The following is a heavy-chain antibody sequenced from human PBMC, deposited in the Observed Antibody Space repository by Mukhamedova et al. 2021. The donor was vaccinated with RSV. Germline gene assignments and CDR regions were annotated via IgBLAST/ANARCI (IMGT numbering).Heavy chain of an antibody. J-gene: IGHJ4*02. CDR3: ATTKLYYDFWSGFDY. D-gene: IGHD3-3*01. Sequence: LEWVSYIISCCSTIYYADFVMVLFTISRDNAKNSLYLQMNSLRAEDTAVYYCATTKLYYDFWSGFDYWGQGTLVTVSS. V-gene: IGHV3-48*03. CDR2: IISCCSTI.